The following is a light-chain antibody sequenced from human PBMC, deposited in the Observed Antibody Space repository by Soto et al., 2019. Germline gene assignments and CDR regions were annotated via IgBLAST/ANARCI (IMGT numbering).Light chain of an antibody. V-gene: IGLV1-47*01. Sequence: QSALTQPPSASGTPGQSLTISCTGSSSNIGSHFVYWYQHLPGTAPKLLIFRDGQRPSGVPDRFSASKSGNTASLTISGLQAEDEADYYCCSYGGYFWVFGGGTKLTVL. CDR1: SSNIGSHF. CDR3: CSYGGYFWV. J-gene: IGLJ3*02. CDR2: RDG.